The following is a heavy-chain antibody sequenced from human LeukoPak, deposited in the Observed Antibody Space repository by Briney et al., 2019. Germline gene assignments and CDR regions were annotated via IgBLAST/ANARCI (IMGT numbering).Heavy chain of an antibody. CDR3: ARSQYDGAYYFDS. CDR1: GGSVSSDSYY. D-gene: IGHD3-16*01. J-gene: IGHJ4*02. CDR2: FSYGAGT. V-gene: IGHV4-61*01. Sequence: SETLSLTCTVSGGSVSSDSYYWTWIRQPPGKGLEWIGYFSYGAGTKYNPSLRSRVTMSVDTSKNHFSLNLSSMTAADTAVYYCARSQYDGAYYFDSWGLGTLVTVSS.